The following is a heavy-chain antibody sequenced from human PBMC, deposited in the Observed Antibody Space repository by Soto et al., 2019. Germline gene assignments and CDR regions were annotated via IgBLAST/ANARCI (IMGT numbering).Heavy chain of an antibody. Sequence: PGGSLRLSCTASGFTFGDYAMSWFRQAPGKGLEWVGFIRSKAYGGTTEYAASVKGRFTISRDDSKSIAYLQMNSLKTEDTAVYYCTRVSSRVVVVSLAAYWGQGTLVTVSS. CDR1: GFTFGDYA. D-gene: IGHD2-15*01. J-gene: IGHJ4*02. CDR3: TRVSSRVVVVSLAAY. CDR2: IRSKAYGGTT. V-gene: IGHV3-49*03.